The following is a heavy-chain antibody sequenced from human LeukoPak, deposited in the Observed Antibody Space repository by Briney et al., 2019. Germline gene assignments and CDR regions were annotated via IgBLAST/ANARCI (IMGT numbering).Heavy chain of an antibody. Sequence: GGSLRLSCAASGFTFSSYAMSWVRQAPGKGLEWVANIKQDGSEKYYVDSVKGRFTISRDNAKNSLYLQMNSLRAEDTAVYYCARVFGYYYYMDVWGKGTTVTVSS. CDR2: IKQDGSEK. CDR1: GFTFSSYA. D-gene: IGHD3-10*01. CDR3: ARVFGYYYYMDV. V-gene: IGHV3-7*04. J-gene: IGHJ6*03.